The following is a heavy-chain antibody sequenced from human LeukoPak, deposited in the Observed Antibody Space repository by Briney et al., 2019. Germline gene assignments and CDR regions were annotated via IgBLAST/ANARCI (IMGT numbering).Heavy chain of an antibody. V-gene: IGHV4-59*01. CDR1: GGSISSYY. D-gene: IGHD3-22*01. CDR3: ARFCNYYDSSGYYYGFDP. CDR2: IFYSGST. J-gene: IGHJ5*02. Sequence: SETLSLTCTVSGGSISSYYWSWIRQPPGKGLEWIGYIFYSGSTNYNPSLKSRVTISVDTSKNQFSLKLSSVTAADTAVYYCARFCNYYDSSGYYYGFDPWGQGTLVTVSS.